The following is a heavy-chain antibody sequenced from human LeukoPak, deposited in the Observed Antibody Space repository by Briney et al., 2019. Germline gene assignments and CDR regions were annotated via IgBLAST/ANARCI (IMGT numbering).Heavy chain of an antibody. V-gene: IGHV3-30*02. D-gene: IGHD1-7*01. CDR1: GFTFNSYG. CDR2: IRYDGSDK. CDR3: AEGLGGNYPQSRVCDI. Sequence: GGSLRLSCAASGFTFNSYGMHWVRQAPGKGLEWVAFIRYDGSDKNFADSVKGRFTISRDNSKNTLYLQMNSLRAEDAAVYHCAEGLGGNYPQSRVCDIWGQGTKVTVSS. J-gene: IGHJ3*02.